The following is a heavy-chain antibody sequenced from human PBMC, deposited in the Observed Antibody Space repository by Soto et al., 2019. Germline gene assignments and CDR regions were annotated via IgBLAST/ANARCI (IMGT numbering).Heavy chain of an antibody. CDR3: ARGLGYCSSTSCYMAHNWFDP. V-gene: IGHV4-4*07. D-gene: IGHD2-2*02. CDR1: CGSIISYY. Sequence: PSATLSLTCTVSCGSIISYYWSWIRQPAGKGLDCIGRIYTSGSTNYNPSLKSRVTMSVDTSKNQFSLKLSSVTAADTAVYYCARGLGYCSSTSCYMAHNWFDPWGQGTLVTVSS. CDR2: IYTSGST. J-gene: IGHJ5*02.